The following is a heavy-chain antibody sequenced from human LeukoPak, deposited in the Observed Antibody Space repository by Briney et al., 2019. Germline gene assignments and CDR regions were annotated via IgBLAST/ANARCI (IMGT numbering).Heavy chain of an antibody. CDR1: GCSFSSSW. Sequence: GGSLRLSCAASGCSFSSSWRTWFRQAPGKGLEWGANIKEDGRVKNYVDSVKGRFTISRDNAKNSLYLQMNSLRVEDTAMYYCARDRGFTSFDYWGQGTLVTVSS. D-gene: IGHD5-12*01. J-gene: IGHJ4*02. CDR2: IKEDGRVK. V-gene: IGHV3-7*01. CDR3: ARDRGFTSFDY.